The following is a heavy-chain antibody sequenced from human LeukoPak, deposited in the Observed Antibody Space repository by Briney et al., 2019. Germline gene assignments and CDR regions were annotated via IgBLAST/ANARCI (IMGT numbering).Heavy chain of an antibody. J-gene: IGHJ4*02. V-gene: IGHV3-21*06. D-gene: IGHD1-1*01. CDR3: ARDPRTVRI. CDR2: ISSNDVYT. Sequence: PGGSLRLSCAASGFTFTDYNLNWVRQAPGKGLEWVSSISSNDVYTYYADSVQGRFTVSRDNARNSLYLQMNSLRVEDTAVYYCARDPRTVRIWGQGTLVTVSS. CDR1: GFTFTDYN.